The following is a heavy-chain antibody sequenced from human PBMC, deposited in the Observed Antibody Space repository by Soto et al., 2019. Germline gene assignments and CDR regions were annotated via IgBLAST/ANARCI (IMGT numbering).Heavy chain of an antibody. D-gene: IGHD6-13*01. J-gene: IGHJ4*02. Sequence: QVQLVQSGAEVKKPGSSVKVSCKASGGTFSSYAISWVRQAPGQGLEWMGGIIPIFGTANYAQKFQGRVTITGEESTSKAYMELSSLRSEDTAVYYCARRARSSSWYGYFDYWGQGTLVTVSS. CDR1: GGTFSSYA. V-gene: IGHV1-69*12. CDR3: ARRARSSSWYGYFDY. CDR2: IIPIFGTA.